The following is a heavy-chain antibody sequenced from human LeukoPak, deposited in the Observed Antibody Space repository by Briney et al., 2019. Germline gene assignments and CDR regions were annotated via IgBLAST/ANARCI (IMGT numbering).Heavy chain of an antibody. CDR2: VNPNSGGT. Sequence: ASVKVSCKASGYTFTAFYMHWVRQAPGQGLEWMGRVNPNSGGTKYAQKFQGRVTMTTDTSINTAYLELSRLRSDDTAVYYCARGYSSSWLDYWGQGTLVTVSS. D-gene: IGHD6-13*01. CDR1: GYTFTAFY. V-gene: IGHV1-2*06. J-gene: IGHJ4*02. CDR3: ARGYSSSWLDY.